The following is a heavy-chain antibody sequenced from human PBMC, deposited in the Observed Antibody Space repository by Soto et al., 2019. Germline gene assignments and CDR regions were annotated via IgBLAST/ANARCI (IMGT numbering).Heavy chain of an antibody. CDR3: ARSRTSGYSYGLFGMDV. CDR1: GYSFTSYW. V-gene: IGHV5-51*01. J-gene: IGHJ6*02. D-gene: IGHD5-18*01. CDR2: IYPGDSDT. Sequence: PGESLKISCKGSGYSFTSYWIGWVRQMPGKGLEWMGIIYPGDSDTRYSPSFQGQVTISADKSISTAYLQWSSLKASDTAMYYCARSRTSGYSYGLFGMDVWGQGTTVTVSS.